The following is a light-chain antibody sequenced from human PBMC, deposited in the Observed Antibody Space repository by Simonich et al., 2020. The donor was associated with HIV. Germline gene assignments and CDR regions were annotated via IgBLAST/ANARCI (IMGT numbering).Light chain of an antibody. CDR2: AAS. CDR3: QQSYRTPRT. CDR1: KSISSY. J-gene: IGKJ2*01. Sequence: DIQMTQSPSSLSASVGDRVTITCRASKSISSYLNWYQKKPGKAPKLLIYAASSLQRGVPSRFSGSGSGTDFTLTISSLQAEDFATYYCQQSYRTPRTFGQGTKLEIK. V-gene: IGKV1-39*01.